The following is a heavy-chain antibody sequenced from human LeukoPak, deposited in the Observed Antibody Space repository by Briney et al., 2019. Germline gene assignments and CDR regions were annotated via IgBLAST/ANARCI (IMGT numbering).Heavy chain of an antibody. CDR2: ISAYNGNT. CDR1: GYTFTGYY. Sequence: AASVKVSCKASGYTFTGYYMHWVRQAPGQGLEWMGWISAYNGNTNYAQKLQGRVTMTTDTSTSTAYMELRSLRSDDTAVYYCARVEGIVAPFDYWGQGTLVTVSS. CDR3: ARVEGIVAPFDY. V-gene: IGHV1-18*04. D-gene: IGHD2-21*01. J-gene: IGHJ4*02.